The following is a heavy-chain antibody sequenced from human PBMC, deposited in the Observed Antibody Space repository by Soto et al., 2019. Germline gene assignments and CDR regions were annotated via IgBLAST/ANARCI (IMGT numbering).Heavy chain of an antibody. D-gene: IGHD3-22*01. CDR2: ISYDGSNK. CDR3: ARGYYDSSGYYYGY. Sequence: ESGGGVVQPGRSLRLSCAASGFTFSSYAMHWVRQAPGKGLEWVAVISYDGSNKYYADSVKGRFTISRDNSKNTLYLQMNSLRAEDTAVYYCARGYYDSSGYYYGYWGQGTLVTVSS. V-gene: IGHV3-30-3*01. CDR1: GFTFSSYA. J-gene: IGHJ4*02.